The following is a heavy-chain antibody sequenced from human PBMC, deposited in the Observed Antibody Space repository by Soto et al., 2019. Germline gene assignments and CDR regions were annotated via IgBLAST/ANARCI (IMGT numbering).Heavy chain of an antibody. CDR1: GDSINTYY. Sequence: QVQLQESGPGLVKPSETLSLTCTVSGDSINTYYWSWVRQPAGKGLEWIGRIYISGDTNYNPSLKGRVTMSVDTSKNQFSVKLRYVTAADTAVYYCAREYTETVAGPTPYYFDHWGQGTLVTVSS. CDR3: AREYTETVAGPTPYYFDH. CDR2: IYISGDT. V-gene: IGHV4-4*07. D-gene: IGHD6-19*01. J-gene: IGHJ4*02.